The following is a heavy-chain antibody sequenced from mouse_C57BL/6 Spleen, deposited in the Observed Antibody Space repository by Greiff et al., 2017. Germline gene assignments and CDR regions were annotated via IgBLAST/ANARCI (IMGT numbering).Heavy chain of an antibody. V-gene: IGHV3-1*01. CDR3: AREGYFFDY. J-gene: IGHJ2*01. CDR1: GYSITSGYD. CDR2: ISYSGST. Sequence: VQLKQSGPGMVKPSQSLSLTCTVTGYSITSGYDWHWIRHFPGNKLEWMGYISYSGSTNYNPSLKSRISITHDTSKNHFFLKLNSVTTEDTATYYCAREGYFFDYWGQGTTLTVSS.